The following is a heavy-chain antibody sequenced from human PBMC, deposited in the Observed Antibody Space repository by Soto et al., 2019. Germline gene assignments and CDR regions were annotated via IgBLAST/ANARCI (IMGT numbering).Heavy chain of an antibody. V-gene: IGHV4-31*03. CDR1: GGSISSGGYY. J-gene: IGHJ6*02. Sequence: PSETLSLTCTVSGGSISSGGYYWSWIRQHPGKGLEWIGYIYYSGSTYYNPSLKSRVTISVDTSKNQFSLKLSSVTAADTAVYYCARVRISTRDYYYYGMDVWGQGTTVTVSS. D-gene: IGHD2-2*01. CDR2: IYYSGST. CDR3: ARVRISTRDYYYYGMDV.